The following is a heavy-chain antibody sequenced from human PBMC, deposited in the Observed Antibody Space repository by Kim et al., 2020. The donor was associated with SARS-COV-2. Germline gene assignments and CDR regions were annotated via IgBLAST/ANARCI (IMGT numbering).Heavy chain of an antibody. CDR3: ARDRYSSSWYGFS. J-gene: IGHJ5*02. V-gene: IGHV3-21*01. Sequence: GGSLRLSCAASGFTFSSYSMNWVRQAPGKGLEWVSSISSSSSYIYYADSVKGRFTISRDNAKNSLYLQMNSLRAEDTAVYYCARDRYSSSWYGFSWGQGTLVTVSS. CDR1: GFTFSSYS. CDR2: ISSSSSYI. D-gene: IGHD6-13*01.